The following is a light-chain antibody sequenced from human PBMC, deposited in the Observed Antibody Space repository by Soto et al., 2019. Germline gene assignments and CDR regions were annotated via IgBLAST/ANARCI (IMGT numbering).Light chain of an antibody. CDR1: QSISSW. CDR3: QQYNSYS. V-gene: IGKV1-5*01. J-gene: IGKJ4*01. Sequence: DIQTTQSPSTLSASVGDRVTITCRASQSISSWLAWYQQKPGKAPKLLIYDASSLESGVPSRFSGSGSGTEFTLTISSLQHDDFATCYCQQYNSYSFGGGTKVEIK. CDR2: DAS.